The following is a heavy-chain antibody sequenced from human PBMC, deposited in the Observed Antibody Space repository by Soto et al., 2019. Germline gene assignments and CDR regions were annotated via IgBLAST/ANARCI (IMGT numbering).Heavy chain of an antibody. CDR3: GAQRGGGGY. V-gene: IGHV3-53*01. J-gene: IGHJ4*02. CDR1: GFTVSNNY. D-gene: IGHD6-25*01. Sequence: EVQLVESGGGLIQPGGSLRLSCAVSGFTVSNNYMSWVRQAPGKGLEGVSVIYSGGYTAYGDSVKGRFTISRDNSKNTLNFKKDTLRPDDRAVFYWGAQRGGGGYWGQGTLVTVSS. CDR2: IYSGGYT.